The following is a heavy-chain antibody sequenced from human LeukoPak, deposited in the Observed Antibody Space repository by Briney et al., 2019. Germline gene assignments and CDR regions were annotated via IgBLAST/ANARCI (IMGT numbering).Heavy chain of an antibody. Sequence: SETLSLTCTVSGGSISSGSYYWSWLRQPAGKGLEWIGRIYTSGSTNYNPSLKSRVTISVDTSKNQFSLKLSSVTAADTAVYYCARRRPYDFWSGQDPANYYYMDVWGKGTTVTVSS. J-gene: IGHJ6*03. CDR2: IYTSGST. CDR1: GGSISSGSYY. D-gene: IGHD3-3*01. CDR3: ARRRPYDFWSGQDPANYYYMDV. V-gene: IGHV4-61*02.